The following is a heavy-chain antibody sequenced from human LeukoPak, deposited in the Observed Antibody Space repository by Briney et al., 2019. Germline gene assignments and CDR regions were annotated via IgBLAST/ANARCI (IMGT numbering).Heavy chain of an antibody. J-gene: IGHJ3*01. CDR2: ISGSGGST. CDR3: AKDMGVVAPAAFMAFDV. V-gene: IGHV3-23*01. Sequence: PGGSLRLSCAASGFTFSSYAMSWVRQAPGKGLEWVSAISGSGGSTYYADSVKGRFTISRDNSKNTVYLQMNSLRVDDTAIYYCAKDMGVVAPAAFMAFDVWGQGTMVSVSS. D-gene: IGHD2-15*01. CDR1: GFTFSSYA.